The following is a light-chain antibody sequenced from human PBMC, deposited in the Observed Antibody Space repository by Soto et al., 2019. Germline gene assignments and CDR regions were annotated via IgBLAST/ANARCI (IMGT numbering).Light chain of an antibody. J-gene: IGLJ1*01. Sequence: QSALTQPASVSGSPGQSITISCTGTSSDVGAYDYVSWYQQHPGKAPKLMIYEVTNRPSGVSNRFSGSKSGNTASLTISGLQAEDEADYYCSSYSSSDTLVVFGTGTKVTGL. CDR3: SSYSSSDTLVV. CDR1: SSDVGAYDY. V-gene: IGLV2-14*01. CDR2: EVT.